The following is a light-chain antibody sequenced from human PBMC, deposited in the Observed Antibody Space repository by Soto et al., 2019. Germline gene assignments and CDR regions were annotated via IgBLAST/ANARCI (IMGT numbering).Light chain of an antibody. CDR2: EVS. V-gene: IGLV2-8*01. CDR3: SSYTGSNFV. J-gene: IGLJ2*01. CDR1: SSDVGGYNY. Sequence: QSALTQPPSASGSPGQSVTISCTGTSSDVGGYNYVSWYQQHPGKAPKVMIYEVSNRPSGVPDRFSGSKSGNTASLTVSGLEAEDEADYYCSSYTGSNFVFGGGTRLTVL.